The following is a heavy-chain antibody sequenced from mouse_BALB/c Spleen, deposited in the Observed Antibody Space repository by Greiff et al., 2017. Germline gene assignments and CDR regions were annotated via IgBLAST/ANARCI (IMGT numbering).Heavy chain of an antibody. Sequence: VQLQQSGAELARPGASVKLSCKASGYTFTSYWMQWVKQRPGQGLEWIGAIYPGDGDTRYTQKFKCKATLTADKSSSTAYMQLSSLASEDSAVYYCARVYDYPYWGQGTTLTVSS. CDR2: IYPGDGDT. CDR1: GYTFTSYW. J-gene: IGHJ2*01. V-gene: IGHV1-87*01. D-gene: IGHD2-4*01. CDR3: ARVYDYPY.